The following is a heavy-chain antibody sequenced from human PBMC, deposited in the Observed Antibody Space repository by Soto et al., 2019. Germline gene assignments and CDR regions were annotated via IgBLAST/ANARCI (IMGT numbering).Heavy chain of an antibody. CDR3: ASLVVSGSRVDY. CDR1: GFTFSSYA. CDR2: ISYDGSNK. V-gene: IGHV3-30-3*01. J-gene: IGHJ4*02. D-gene: IGHD1-26*01. Sequence: QVQLVESGGGVVQPGRSLRLSCAASGFTFSSYAMHWVRQAPGKGLEWVAVISYDGSNKYYADSVKGRFTISRDNSKNTRYLQMNSLRAEDTAVYYCASLVVSGSRVDYWGQGTLVTVSS.